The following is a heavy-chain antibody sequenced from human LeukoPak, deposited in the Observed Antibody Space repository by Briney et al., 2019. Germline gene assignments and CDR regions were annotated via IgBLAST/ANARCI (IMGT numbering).Heavy chain of an antibody. CDR3: AREPYGSGSYQFDY. CDR1: GFTFSSYW. Sequence: GGSLRLSCAASGFTFSSYWMSWVRQAPGKGLEWVANIKQDGSEKYYVDSVKGRFTISRDNAKDSLYLQMNSLRDEDTAVYYCAREPYGSGSYQFDYWGQGTLVTVSS. V-gene: IGHV3-7*01. J-gene: IGHJ4*02. D-gene: IGHD3-10*01. CDR2: IKQDGSEK.